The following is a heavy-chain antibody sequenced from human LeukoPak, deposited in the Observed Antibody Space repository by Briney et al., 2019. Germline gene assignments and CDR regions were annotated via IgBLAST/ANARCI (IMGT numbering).Heavy chain of an antibody. J-gene: IGHJ4*02. CDR2: INPNSGGT. D-gene: IGHD3-3*01. CDR1: GYTFSGYY. V-gene: IGHV1-2*02. Sequence: ASVQVSCKASGYTFSGYYMHWVRQAPGQGLEWMGWINPNSGGTNYAQKFQGRVTMTRDTSISTAYMELSRLRSDDTAVYYCARDLGSLLRFLEWLFDYWGQGTLVTVSS. CDR3: ARDLGSLLRFLEWLFDY.